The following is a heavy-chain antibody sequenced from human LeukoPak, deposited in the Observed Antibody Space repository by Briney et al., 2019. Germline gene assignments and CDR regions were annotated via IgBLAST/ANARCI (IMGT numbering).Heavy chain of an antibody. J-gene: IGHJ4*02. V-gene: IGHV1-69*04. CDR2: IIPIFGIA. Sequence: ASVKVSCKASGGTFSSYAISWVRQAPGQGLEWMGRIIPIFGIANYAQKFQGRVTITADKSTSTAYMELSSLRSEDTAVYYCARELSNGSYTRSYYFDYWGQGTLVTVSS. D-gene: IGHD1-26*01. CDR1: GGTFSSYA. CDR3: ARELSNGSYTRSYYFDY.